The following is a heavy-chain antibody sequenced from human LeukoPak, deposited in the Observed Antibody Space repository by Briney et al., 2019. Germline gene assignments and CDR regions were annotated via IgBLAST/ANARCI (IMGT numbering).Heavy chain of an antibody. V-gene: IGHV4-39*01. CDR2: IYYSGSM. J-gene: IGHJ4*02. Sequence: SETLSLTCSVSGGSISSSSYYWGWIRQPPGKRLEWIGGIYYSGSMYYNPSLKSRVTISVDMSKNQFSLKLSSVTAADTAVYYCARHSGYDILTGYPLPVDYWGQGTLVTVSS. CDR3: ARHSGYDILTGYPLPVDY. CDR1: GGSISSSSYY. D-gene: IGHD3-9*01.